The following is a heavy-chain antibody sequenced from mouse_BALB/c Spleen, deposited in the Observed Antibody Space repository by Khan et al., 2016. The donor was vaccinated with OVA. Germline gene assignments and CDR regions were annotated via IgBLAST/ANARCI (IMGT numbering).Heavy chain of an antibody. CDR1: GYTFTDFY. D-gene: IGHD2-1*01. CDR3: ARSSFYPVYFDY. Sequence: VQLQESGPELVKPGATVKISCKASGYTFTDFYINWVKQKPGQGLEWIGWIYPGSGKTKYNEKFKGKATLTVDTSSSTAYMQLSSLTSEDTAVYCCARSSFYPVYFDYWGQGTTLTVSS. J-gene: IGHJ2*01. CDR2: IYPGSGKT. V-gene: IGHV1-84*02.